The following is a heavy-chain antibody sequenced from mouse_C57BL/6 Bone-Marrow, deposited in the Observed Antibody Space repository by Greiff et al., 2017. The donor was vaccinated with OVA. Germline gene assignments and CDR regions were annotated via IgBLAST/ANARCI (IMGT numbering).Heavy chain of an antibody. CDR3: ARYGYDGYFDV. J-gene: IGHJ1*03. CDR1: GYTFTSYW. D-gene: IGHD2-2*01. Sequence: VQLKQPGAELVRPGSSVKLSCKASGYTFTSYWMHWVKQRPIQGLEWIGNIDPSDSETHYNQKFKDKATLTVDKSSSTAYMQLSSLTSEDSAVYYCARYGYDGYFDVWGTGTTVTVSS. CDR2: IDPSDSET. V-gene: IGHV1-52*01.